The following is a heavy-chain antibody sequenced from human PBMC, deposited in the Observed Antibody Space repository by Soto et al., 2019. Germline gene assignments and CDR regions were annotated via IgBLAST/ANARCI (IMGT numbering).Heavy chain of an antibody. CDR3: SRGTIVYFDTSRSGYGLDV. CDR2: MSYSGST. V-gene: IGHV4-30-4*01. CDR1: GVSISSADCY. D-gene: IGHD3-22*01. J-gene: IGHJ6*02. Sequence: QVRLQESGPGLVKPSQTLSLTCSVSGVSISSADCYWSWIRQPPGKALEWLGDMSYSGSTYYNPSIQSRTTMSLDTSKNHSSLTLASVTAAAPAVYFCSRGTIVYFDTSRSGYGLDVWGQGTAVSVSS.